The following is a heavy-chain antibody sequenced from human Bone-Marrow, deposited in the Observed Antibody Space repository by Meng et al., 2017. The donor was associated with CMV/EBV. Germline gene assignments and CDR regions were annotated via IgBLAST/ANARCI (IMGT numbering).Heavy chain of an antibody. CDR3: AKGGVYSSSWGDY. CDR2: INSDGSST. V-gene: IGHV3-74*01. J-gene: IGHJ4*02. CDR1: GFTFSSYW. Sequence: GGSLRLSCVASGFTFSSYWMHWVRQAPGKGLVWVSRINSDGSSTSYADSVKGRFTISRDNAKNTLFLQMNSLRAEDTAVYYCAKGGVYSSSWGDYWGQGTLVTVSS. D-gene: IGHD6-13*01.